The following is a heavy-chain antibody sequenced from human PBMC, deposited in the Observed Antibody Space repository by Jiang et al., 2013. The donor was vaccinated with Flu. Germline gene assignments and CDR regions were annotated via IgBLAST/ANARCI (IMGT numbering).Heavy chain of an antibody. D-gene: IGHD3-22*01. V-gene: IGHV4-59*12. CDR2: IYYNGNT. J-gene: IGHJ5*02. CDR3: AKRMYYYDTSAYTNWFDP. CDR1: GDFLSTYY. Sequence: GPGLVKPSETLSLTCSFSGDFLSTYYLNRIRQPPGKGLEWIGYIYYNGNTNYNPSLKSRVTILLDTSKNQFSLKLNSMTAADSAVYYCAKRMYYYDTSAYTNWFDPWGQGTLVSVSS.